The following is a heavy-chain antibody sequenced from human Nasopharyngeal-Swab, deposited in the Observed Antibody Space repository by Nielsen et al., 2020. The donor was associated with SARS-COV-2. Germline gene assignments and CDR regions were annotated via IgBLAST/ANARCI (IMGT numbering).Heavy chain of an antibody. CDR2: TYYRSMWNN. V-gene: IGHV6-1*01. J-gene: IGHJ4*02. Sequence: SCAISGDSVSSNTAAWNCIRPSPSRGLEWLGRTYYRSMWNNDYAVSVRGRITINPDPSKNQFSLQLNSVTPEDTAVYYCARIAVAVAPVWGQGTLVTVSS. CDR1: GDSVSSNTAA. CDR3: ARIAVAVAPV. D-gene: IGHD6-19*01.